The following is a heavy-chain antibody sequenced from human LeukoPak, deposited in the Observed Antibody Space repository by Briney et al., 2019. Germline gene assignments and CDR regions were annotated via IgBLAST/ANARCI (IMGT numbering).Heavy chain of an antibody. CDR3: VGDGDDFNFDY. CDR2: VIRDGSFT. J-gene: IGHJ4*02. D-gene: IGHD5-24*01. V-gene: IGHV3-74*01. Sequence: HPGGSLRLSCAASGFTFRSYWMHWVRQAPGKGLEWVSRVIRDGSFTNYADSVKGRFTISRDNAKNTLYLQMSSLRAEDTAVYFCVGDGDDFNFDYWGQGSLVTVSS. CDR1: GFTFRSYW.